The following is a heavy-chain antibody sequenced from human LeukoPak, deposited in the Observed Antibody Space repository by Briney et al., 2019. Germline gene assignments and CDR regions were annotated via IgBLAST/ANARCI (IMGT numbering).Heavy chain of an antibody. CDR3: AKGGRSTIVRGVKGYMDV. CDR1: GFSVSSNY. V-gene: IGHV3-66*01. J-gene: IGHJ6*03. D-gene: IGHD3-10*01. CDR2: IYSDSST. Sequence: GGSLRLSCAASGFSVSSNYLTWLRQAPGKGLECVSVIYSDSSTYYADSVKGRFTISRDNSKNTLYLQMNSLRAEDTAVYYCAKGGRSTIVRGVKGYMDVWGKGTTVTTSS.